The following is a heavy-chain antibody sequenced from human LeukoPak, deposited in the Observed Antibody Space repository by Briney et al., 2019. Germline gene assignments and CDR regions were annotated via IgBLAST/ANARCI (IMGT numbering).Heavy chain of an antibody. V-gene: IGHV5-51*01. CDR1: GYSFTSYW. Sequence: GESLKISCKGSGYSFTSYWIGLVRQMPGKGLEWMGIIYPGDSDTRYSPSFQGQVTISGDKSISTDYLQWSSLKASDTAMYYCASTSYSYGRIYFDYWGQGTLVTVSS. CDR2: IYPGDSDT. CDR3: ASTSYSYGRIYFDY. D-gene: IGHD5-18*01. J-gene: IGHJ4*02.